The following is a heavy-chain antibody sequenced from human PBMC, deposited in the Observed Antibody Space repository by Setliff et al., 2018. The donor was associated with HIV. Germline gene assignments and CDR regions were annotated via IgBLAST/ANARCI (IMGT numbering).Heavy chain of an antibody. CDR3: AKGVKWLAP. D-gene: IGHD2-21*01. CDR1: GFTVGNNH. CDR2: MNSDGGT. Sequence: PGGSLRLSCAASGFTVGNNHLTWVRQAPGKGLEWVSVMNSDGGTYYADSVKGRFTISRDNSINIVYLHMNRLIAEDTAVYYCAKGVKWLAPWGRGTLVTSPQ. V-gene: IGHV3-53*01. J-gene: IGHJ5*02.